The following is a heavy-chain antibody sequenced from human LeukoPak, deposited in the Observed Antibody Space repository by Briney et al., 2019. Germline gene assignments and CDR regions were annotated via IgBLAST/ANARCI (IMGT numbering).Heavy chain of an antibody. CDR2: IKQDGSEK. J-gene: IGHJ4*02. Sequence: GGSLRLSCAASEFTFNHHWMSWVRQAPGKGLEWVANIKQDGSEKYYVDSVKGRFTISRDNAKNSLYLQMNSLRAEDTAAYYCAREYLTGETFYYFDYWGQGTLVTVSS. V-gene: IGHV3-7*01. D-gene: IGHD7-27*01. CDR1: EFTFNHHW. CDR3: AREYLTGETFYYFDY.